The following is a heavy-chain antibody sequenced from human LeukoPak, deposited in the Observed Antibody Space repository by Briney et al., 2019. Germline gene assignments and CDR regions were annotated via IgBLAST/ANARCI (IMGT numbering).Heavy chain of an antibody. D-gene: IGHD4-11*01. CDR2: IYYSGST. CDR3: ARGTVTTSPNFDY. CDR1: GGSINNGGYY. V-gene: IGHV4-39*02. J-gene: IGHJ4*02. Sequence: ASETLSLTCTVSGGSINNGGYYWSWIRQHPGKGLEWIGSIYYSGSTYYNPSLKSRVSISIDTSKNRFSLNLSSVTAADTAVYYCARGTVTTSPNFDYWGQGTLVTVSS.